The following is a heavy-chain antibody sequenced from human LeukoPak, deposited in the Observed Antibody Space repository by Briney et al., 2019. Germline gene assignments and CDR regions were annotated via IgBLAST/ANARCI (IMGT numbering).Heavy chain of an antibody. D-gene: IGHD2-2*01. CDR3: ATDIVVVPAAMEGVDY. J-gene: IGHJ4*02. Sequence: QPGRSLRLSCAASGFTFGSYAMHWVRQAPGKGLEWVAVISYDGSNKYYADSVKGRFTISRDNSKNTLYLQMNSLRAEDTAVYYCATDIVVVPAAMEGVDYWGQGTLVTVSS. CDR1: GFTFGSYA. V-gene: IGHV3-30-3*01. CDR2: ISYDGSNK.